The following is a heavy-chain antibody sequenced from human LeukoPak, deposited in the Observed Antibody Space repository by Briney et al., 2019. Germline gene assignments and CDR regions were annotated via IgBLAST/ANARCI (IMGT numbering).Heavy chain of an antibody. CDR3: ARGEYYFDY. V-gene: IGHV3-48*01. CDR2: ISRSSTTK. CDR1: GFSFSIYS. Sequence: PGGSLRLSCATSGFSFSIYSMNWVRQAPGKGLEWLSYISRSSTTKYYADSVKGRFTISRDNAKNSLYLRMNNLRAEDTAVYYCARGEYYFDYWGQGTLVTVSS. J-gene: IGHJ4*02.